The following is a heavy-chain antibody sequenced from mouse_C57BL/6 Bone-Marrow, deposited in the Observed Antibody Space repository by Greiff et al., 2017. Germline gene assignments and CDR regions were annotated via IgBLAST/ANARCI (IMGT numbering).Heavy chain of an antibody. CDR3: TVFYYSSMWFAY. D-gene: IGHD1-1*01. Sequence: VQLQQPGAELVKPGASVKMSCKASGYTFTSYWITWVKQRPGQGLEWIGWIDPENGDTEYASKFQGKATITADTSSNTAYLQLSSLTSEDTAVYYCTVFYYSSMWFAYWGQGTLVTVSA. CDR1: GYTFTSYW. V-gene: IGHV14-4*01. J-gene: IGHJ3*01. CDR2: IDPENGDT.